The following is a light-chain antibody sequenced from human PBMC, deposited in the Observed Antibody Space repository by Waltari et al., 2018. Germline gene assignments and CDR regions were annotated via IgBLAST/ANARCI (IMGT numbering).Light chain of an antibody. CDR2: EGS. CDR3: CSYAGSTTFYV. V-gene: IGLV2-23*01. Sequence: QSALTQPASVSGSPGQSITISCTGTSSDVGNYNFVSWYQQHPGKAPKLMIYEGSKRTSGVSNRFSGSKSGNTASLTISGLQAEDEADYYCCSYAGSTTFYVFGTETKVTVV. CDR1: SSDVGNYNF. J-gene: IGLJ1*01.